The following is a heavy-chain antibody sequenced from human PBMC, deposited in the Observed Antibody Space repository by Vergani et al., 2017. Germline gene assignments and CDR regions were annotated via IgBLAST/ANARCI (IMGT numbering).Heavy chain of an antibody. CDR1: GFTFSSYA. D-gene: IGHD6-13*01. Sequence: EVQLLESGGGLVQPGGSLRLSCAASGFTFSSYAMSWVRQAPGKGLEWVSAISGSGGSTYFADSVKGRFTISRDKSKNTLYLQMNSLRAEDTAVYYCAKDLCLAAALFYYGMDVWGQGTTVTVSS. J-gene: IGHJ6*02. V-gene: IGHV3-23*01. CDR2: ISGSGGST. CDR3: AKDLCLAAALFYYGMDV.